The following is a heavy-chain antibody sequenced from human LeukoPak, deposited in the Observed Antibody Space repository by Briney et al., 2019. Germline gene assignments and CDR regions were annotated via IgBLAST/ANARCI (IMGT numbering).Heavy chain of an antibody. V-gene: IGHV3-74*01. CDR2: INSDGITT. CDR1: GFTFSSYW. J-gene: IGHJ4*02. D-gene: IGHD2-2*01. Sequence: GGSLRLSCAASGFTFSSYWMHWVRQAPGKGLVWVSRINSDGITTNYADSVKGRFTISRDNAKNTLYLQMNSLRADDTAVYYCARTPYCSSTTCEGFDYWGQGTLVTVSS. CDR3: ARTPYCSSTTCEGFDY.